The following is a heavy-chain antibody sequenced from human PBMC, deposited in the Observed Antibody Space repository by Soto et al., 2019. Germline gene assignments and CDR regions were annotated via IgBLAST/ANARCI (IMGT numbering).Heavy chain of an antibody. D-gene: IGHD2-8*01. CDR3: ARRVNGYFDY. Sequence: EVQLLDSGGGLVQPGGSMTLSCAASGFSFRDYTMSWVRQAPGKVLDCISVILSNFNTYYTDSVRDRFTISRDTSKNTLHLEMNSLRAEDTAIYYCARRVNGYFDYWGQGALVTVSS. CDR1: GFSFRDYT. J-gene: IGHJ4*02. CDR2: ILSNFNT. V-gene: IGHV3-23*05.